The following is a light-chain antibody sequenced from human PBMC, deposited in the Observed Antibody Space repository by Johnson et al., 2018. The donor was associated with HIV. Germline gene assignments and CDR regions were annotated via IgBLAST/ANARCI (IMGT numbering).Light chain of an antibody. CDR2: EDN. V-gene: IGLV1-51*02. CDR3: GVWDASLTPRYV. Sequence: QPVLTQPPSVSAAPGQRVNISCSGNISNIESYFVSWYQQLPGAAPTLLIYEDNKRPSGIPDRFSGSKSGAPAPLGISGLQTGDEADYYCGVWDASLTPRYVFGTGTTIAVL. J-gene: IGLJ1*01. CDR1: ISNIESYF.